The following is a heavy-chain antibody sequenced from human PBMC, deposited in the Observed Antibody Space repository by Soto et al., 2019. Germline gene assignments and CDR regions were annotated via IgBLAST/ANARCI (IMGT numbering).Heavy chain of an antibody. V-gene: IGHV3-64*01. CDR3: ARGLRYFDWLYPVGIAFDI. D-gene: IGHD3-9*01. CDR1: GFTFSSYA. CDR2: ISSNGGST. Sequence: GALRLSCAASGFTFSSYAMHWVRQAPGKGLEYVSAISSNGGSTYYANSVKGRFTISRDNSKNTLYLQMGSLRAEDMAVYYCARGLRYFDWLYPVGIAFDIWGQGTMVTVSS. J-gene: IGHJ3*02.